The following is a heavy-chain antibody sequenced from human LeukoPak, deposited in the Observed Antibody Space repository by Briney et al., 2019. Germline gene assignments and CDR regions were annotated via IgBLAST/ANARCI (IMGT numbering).Heavy chain of an antibody. CDR1: GFTVSSNY. D-gene: IGHD3-10*01. CDR2: IKQDGSEK. CDR3: AREGWFGELEY. J-gene: IGHJ4*02. Sequence: GGSLRLSCAASGFTVSSNYMSWVRQAPGKGLEWVANIKQDGSEKYYVDSVKGRFTISRDNAKNSLYLQMNSLRAEDTAVYYCAREGWFGELEYWGQGTLLTVSS. V-gene: IGHV3-7*05.